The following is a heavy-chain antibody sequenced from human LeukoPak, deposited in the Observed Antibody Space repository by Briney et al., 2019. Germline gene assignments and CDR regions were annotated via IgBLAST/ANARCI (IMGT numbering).Heavy chain of an antibody. J-gene: IGHJ4*02. Sequence: GGSLRLSCAASGFTFSSNSMNWVRQAPGKGLEWVSDISGSGGSTYYADSVKGRFTISRDNSKNTLYLQMNSLRAEDTAVYYCAKRIQSAMATGYWGQGTLVTVSS. CDR3: AKRIQSAMATGY. CDR2: ISGSGGST. D-gene: IGHD5-18*01. CDR1: GFTFSSNS. V-gene: IGHV3-23*01.